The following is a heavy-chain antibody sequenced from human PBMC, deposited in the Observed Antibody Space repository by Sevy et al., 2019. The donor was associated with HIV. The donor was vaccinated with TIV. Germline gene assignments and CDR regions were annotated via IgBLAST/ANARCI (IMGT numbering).Heavy chain of an antibody. D-gene: IGHD3-3*01. Sequence: SETLSLTCAVSGYSISSGYYWGWIRQPPGKGLEWIGSIYHSGSTYYNPSLKSRVTISVDTSKNQVSLKLSSVTAADTAVYYCARILRFLEWTRDYGMDVWGQGTTVTVSS. CDR3: ARILRFLEWTRDYGMDV. CDR1: GYSISSGYY. V-gene: IGHV4-38-2*01. CDR2: IYHSGST. J-gene: IGHJ6*02.